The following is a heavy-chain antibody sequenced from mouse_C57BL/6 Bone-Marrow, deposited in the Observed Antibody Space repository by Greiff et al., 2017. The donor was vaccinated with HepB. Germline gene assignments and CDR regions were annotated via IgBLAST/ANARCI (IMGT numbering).Heavy chain of an antibody. Sequence: EVMLVESGAGLVKPGGSLKLSCAASGFTFSSYAMSWVRQTPEQRLEWVAYISSGGDYIYYADTVKGRFTISRDNARNTLYLQMRSLKSEDTAMYYCTRVVYDGYYSYFDYWGQGTTLTVSA. D-gene: IGHD2-3*01. CDR1: GFTFSSYA. J-gene: IGHJ2*01. CDR2: ISSGGDYI. V-gene: IGHV5-9-1*02. CDR3: TRVVYDGYYSYFDY.